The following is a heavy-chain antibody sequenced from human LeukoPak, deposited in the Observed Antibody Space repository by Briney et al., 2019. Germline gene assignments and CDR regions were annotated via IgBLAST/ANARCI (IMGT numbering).Heavy chain of an antibody. J-gene: IGHJ3*02. CDR1: GGSISSYY. Sequence: PSETLSLTCSVSGGSISSYYWSWIRQPPGKGLEWIGNIFYTGSTKYNPSLKSRVTISVDTSKNQFSLKLSSVTAADTAVYYCARYYCSGGSCYPSDAFDIWGQGTMVTVSS. CDR3: ARYYCSGGSCYPSDAFDI. V-gene: IGHV4-59*12. CDR2: IFYTGST. D-gene: IGHD2-15*01.